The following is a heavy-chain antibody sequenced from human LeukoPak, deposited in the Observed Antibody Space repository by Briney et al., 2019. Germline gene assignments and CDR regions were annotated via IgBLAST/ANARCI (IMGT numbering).Heavy chain of an antibody. D-gene: IGHD3-22*01. Sequence: SETLSLTCTVSGGSISSYYWSWIRQPPGKGLEWIGYIYYSGSTNYNPSLKSRVTISVDTSKNQFSLKLSSVTAADTAVYYCARGGYDSSGYYYNYWGQGTLVTVSS. CDR3: ARGGYDSSGYYYNY. CDR2: IYYSGST. J-gene: IGHJ4*02. V-gene: IGHV4-59*01. CDR1: GGSISSYY.